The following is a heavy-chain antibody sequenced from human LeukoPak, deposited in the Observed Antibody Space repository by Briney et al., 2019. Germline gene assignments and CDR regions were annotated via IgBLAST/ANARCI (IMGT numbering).Heavy chain of an antibody. CDR3: ARTVTTRLFYFDY. D-gene: IGHD4-11*01. CDR1: GFTFSNYA. J-gene: IGHJ4*02. CDR2: ISGSGVST. Sequence: GGSLRLSCAASGFTFSNYAMSWVRQAPGKGLEWVSTISGSGVSTYYADSVKGQFTISRDNSKNTLYLQMNSLRADDTAVYYCARTVTTRLFYFDYWGQGSLVTVSS. V-gene: IGHV3-23*01.